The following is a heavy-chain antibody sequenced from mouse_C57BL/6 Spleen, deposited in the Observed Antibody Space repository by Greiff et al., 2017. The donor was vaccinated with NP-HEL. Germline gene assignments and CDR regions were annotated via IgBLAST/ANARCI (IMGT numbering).Heavy chain of an antibody. CDR1: GYTFTDYY. CDR3: ARSLSLVSLYDYDGGWFAY. J-gene: IGHJ3*01. Sequence: QVQLKESGAELVRPGASVKLSCKASGYTFTDYYINWVKQRPGQGLEWIARIYPGSGNTYYNEKFKGKATLTADKSSSTAYMELRSLTSEDSAVYFCARSLSLVSLYDYDGGWFAYWGQGTLVTVSA. V-gene: IGHV1-76*01. CDR2: IYPGSGNT. D-gene: IGHD2-4*01.